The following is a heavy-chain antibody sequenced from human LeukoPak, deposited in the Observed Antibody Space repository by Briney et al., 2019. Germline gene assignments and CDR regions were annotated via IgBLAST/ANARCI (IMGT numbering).Heavy chain of an antibody. J-gene: IGHJ4*02. Sequence: GGSLTLSCAASGFPFSSYAMSWVRQAPGKGLEWVSAISGSGGSTHYADSVKGRFTISRDNSKNTLYLQMNSLRAEDTAVYYCAKSDTGVIINYFDYWGQGTLVTVSS. CDR1: GFPFSSYA. V-gene: IGHV3-23*01. CDR2: ISGSGGST. D-gene: IGHD3-10*01. CDR3: AKSDTGVIINYFDY.